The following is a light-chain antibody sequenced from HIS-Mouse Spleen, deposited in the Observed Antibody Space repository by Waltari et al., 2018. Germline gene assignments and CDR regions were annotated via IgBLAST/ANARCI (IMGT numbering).Light chain of an antibody. CDR1: QVISSY. Sequence: DIQLTQSPSFLSASVGYSVTITCRASQVISSYLAWYQQKPGKAPKLLIYAASTLQSGVPSRFSGSGSGTEFTLTISSLQPEDFATYYCQQLNSYPPTFGQGTKVEIK. CDR3: QQLNSYPPT. J-gene: IGKJ1*01. CDR2: AAS. V-gene: IGKV1-9*01.